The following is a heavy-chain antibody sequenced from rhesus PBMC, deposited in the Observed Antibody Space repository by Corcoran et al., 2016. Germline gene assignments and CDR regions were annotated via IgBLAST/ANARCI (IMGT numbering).Heavy chain of an antibody. CDR2: LSGSSGST. J-gene: IGHJ4*01. Sequence: QVQLQESGPGLVKHSETLSLTCAVSGYSTSSGSYWGWIRQPPGKGREYIGYLSGSSGSTYYNPSLKSRVTISKDTSKNQFSLKLSSVTAADTAVYYCARHVPAAGIFDYWGQGVLVTVSS. CDR1: GYSTSSGSY. D-gene: IGHD6-25*01. V-gene: IGHV4-99*01. CDR3: ARHVPAAGIFDY.